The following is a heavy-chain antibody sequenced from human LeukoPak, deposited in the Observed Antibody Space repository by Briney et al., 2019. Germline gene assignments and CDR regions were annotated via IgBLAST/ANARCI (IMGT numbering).Heavy chain of an antibody. Sequence: SETLSLTCAAYGGSFSGYYWSWIRQPPGKGLEWIGEINHSGSANYNPSLKSRVTISVDTSKNQFSLKLSSVTAADTAVYYCASIYSPRGYWGQGTLVTVSS. CDR3: ASIYSPRGY. V-gene: IGHV4-34*01. CDR2: INHSGSA. CDR1: GGSFSGYY. D-gene: IGHD5-18*01. J-gene: IGHJ4*02.